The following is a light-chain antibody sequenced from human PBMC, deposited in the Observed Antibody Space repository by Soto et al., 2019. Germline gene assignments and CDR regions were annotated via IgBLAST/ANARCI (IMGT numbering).Light chain of an antibody. CDR2: GAS. CDR3: QQYGGTPTIT. V-gene: IGKV3-20*01. Sequence: ESVLTQSPCTLSLSPGERATISCRASQKISSRYLAWYLQKPVQAPRFIIYGASSRATGIPDRFSGSGSGTDFTPTISRLEPEDFAVYYGQQYGGTPTITFGQGTQLEIK. J-gene: IGKJ5*01. CDR1: QKISSRY.